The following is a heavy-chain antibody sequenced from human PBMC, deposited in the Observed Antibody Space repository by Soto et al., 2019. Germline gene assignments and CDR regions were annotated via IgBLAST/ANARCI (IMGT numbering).Heavy chain of an antibody. D-gene: IGHD2-2*01. J-gene: IGHJ5*02. CDR3: ARLGEYYQSLDP. CDR1: SGSISSSTW. CDR2: THHIGNT. V-gene: IGHV4-4*02. Sequence: SETLSLTCAVSSGSISSSTWWTWVRQPPGKGLECIGETHHIGNTNYNPSLESRVTISLDKSKNQFSLKLTSVTAADTAVYYCARLGEYYQSLDPWGPGTLVTVSS.